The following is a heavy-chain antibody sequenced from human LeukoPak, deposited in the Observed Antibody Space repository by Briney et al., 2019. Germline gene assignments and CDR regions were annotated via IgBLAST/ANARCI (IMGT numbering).Heavy chain of an antibody. J-gene: IGHJ6*02. D-gene: IGHD3-22*01. CDR3: ARSLYYYDSSGYSYYYYGMDV. CDR2: IIPIFGTA. V-gene: IGHV1-69*01. Sequence: TVEVSCKACGGTFSSYAISWVRQAPGQGLEWMGGIIPIFGTANYAQKFQGRVTITADESTSTAYMELSSLRSEDTAVYYCARSLYYYDSSGYSYYYYGMDVWGQGTTVTVSS. CDR1: GGTFSSYA.